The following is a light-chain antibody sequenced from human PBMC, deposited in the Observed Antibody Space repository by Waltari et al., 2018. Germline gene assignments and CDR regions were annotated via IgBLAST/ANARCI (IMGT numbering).Light chain of an antibody. CDR3: ATWDDRLTGVV. CDR1: HSKLGSNG. CDR2: SNT. J-gene: IGLJ2*01. V-gene: IGLV1-44*01. Sequence: QSALTQPPSASGTLGQTVTISCSGGHSKLGSNGANWYQQGPGPAPKLLIYSNTYRPSGVPDRFSGSKSGTSASLAISGIQSDDEGDYYCATWDDRLTGVVFGGGTQVTVL.